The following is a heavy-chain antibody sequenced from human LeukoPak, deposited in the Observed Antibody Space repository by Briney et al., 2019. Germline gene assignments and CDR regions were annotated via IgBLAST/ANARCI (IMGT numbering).Heavy chain of an antibody. Sequence: ASVKVSCKTSGYTFTSYGVTWVRQAPGQGLEWMGWINGYNGNTDYAQKLQGRVTMTTDASTSTYYMELGSLRSDDTAVYYCARGRMYDAFDIWGQGTMVTVSS. CDR1: GYTFTSYG. D-gene: IGHD2-15*01. V-gene: IGHV1-18*01. CDR2: INGYNGNT. CDR3: ARGRMYDAFDI. J-gene: IGHJ3*02.